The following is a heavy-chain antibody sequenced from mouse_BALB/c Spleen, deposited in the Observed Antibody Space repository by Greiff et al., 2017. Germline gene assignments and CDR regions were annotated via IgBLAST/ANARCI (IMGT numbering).Heavy chain of an antibody. Sequence: LQQPGSELVRPGASVKLSCKASGYTFTSYWMHWVKQRPGQGLEWIGNIYPGSGSTNYDEKFKSKATLTVDTSSSTAYMQLSSLTSEDSAVYYCTREGLGRVFAYWGQGTLVTVSA. CDR2: IYPGSGST. CDR1: GYTFTSYW. D-gene: IGHD4-1*01. J-gene: IGHJ3*01. CDR3: TREGLGRVFAY. V-gene: IGHV1S22*01.